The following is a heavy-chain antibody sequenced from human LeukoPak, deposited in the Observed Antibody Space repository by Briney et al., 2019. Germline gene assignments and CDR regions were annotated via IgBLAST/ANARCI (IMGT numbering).Heavy chain of an antibody. CDR1: GFTFTIFG. D-gene: IGHD3-22*01. V-gene: IGHV3-21*04. CDR2: ISSSSSHI. J-gene: IGHJ4*02. Sequence: GGSLRLSCAASGFTFTIFGMNWVRQAPGKGLEWVSSISSSSSHIYYADSVKGRFTISRDNAKNSLYLQMNSLRAEDTAVYYCAKNYWGIYYESSVYYYVYFDYGGQETLVTVSS. CDR3: AKNYWGIYYESSVYYYVYFDY.